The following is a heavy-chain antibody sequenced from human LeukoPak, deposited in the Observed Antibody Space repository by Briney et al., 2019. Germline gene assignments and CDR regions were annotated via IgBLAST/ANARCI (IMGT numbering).Heavy chain of an antibody. Sequence: PSETLSLTGTVSGGPIISYDWNWIPQPPGKGLGWIGYIYYIGITHYNPTLQSRATTAVATSKTPFSLRLSSVTAADTAVYYWARGRWLDRYSFYFDYWGQGTLVTVSS. V-gene: IGHV4-59*01. CDR3: ARGRWLDRYSFYFDY. CDR2: IYYIGIT. D-gene: IGHD6-19*01. CDR1: GGPIISYD. J-gene: IGHJ4*02.